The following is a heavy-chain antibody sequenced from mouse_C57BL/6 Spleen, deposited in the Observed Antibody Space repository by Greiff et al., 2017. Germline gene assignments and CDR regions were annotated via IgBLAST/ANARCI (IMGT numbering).Heavy chain of an antibody. CDR1: GYTFTDYN. CDR2: INPNNGGT. Sequence: VQLQQSGPELVKPGASVKMSCKASGYTFTDYNMHWVKQSHGKSLEWIGYINPNNGGTSYNQKFKGKATLTVNKSSSTAYMELRSLTSEESAVYYCAREDYYGSSYPYYFDYWGQGTTLTVSS. V-gene: IGHV1-22*01. J-gene: IGHJ2*01. CDR3: AREDYYGSSYPYYFDY. D-gene: IGHD1-1*01.